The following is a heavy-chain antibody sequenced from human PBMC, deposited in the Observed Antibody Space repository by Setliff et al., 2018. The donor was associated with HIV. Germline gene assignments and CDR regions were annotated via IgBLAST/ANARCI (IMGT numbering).Heavy chain of an antibody. D-gene: IGHD1-1*01. V-gene: IGHV4-59*01. Sequence: ETLSLTCTVSGGSISSYYWSWIRQPPGKGLELIGYIYYSGSTNYNPSLKSRVTISVDTSKNHFSLKLRSVTAADTAVYYCAQLGMVDDFNYWGQGTLVTVSS. CDR2: IYYSGST. CDR3: AQLGMVDDFNY. CDR1: GGSISSYY. J-gene: IGHJ4*02.